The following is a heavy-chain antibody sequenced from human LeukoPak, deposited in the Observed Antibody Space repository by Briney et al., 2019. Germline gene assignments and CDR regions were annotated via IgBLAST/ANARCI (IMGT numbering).Heavy chain of an antibody. CDR3: AREGVTGGSGSYYYGMDV. V-gene: IGHV3-30-3*01. CDR1: GFTFSSYA. CDR2: ISYDGSNK. J-gene: IGHJ6*02. D-gene: IGHD3-10*01. Sequence: GRSLRLSCAASGFTFSSYAMHWVRQAPGKGLEWVAVISYDGSNKYYADSVKGRFTISRDNSKNTLYLQMNSLRAEDTAVYYCAREGVTGGSGSYYYGMDVWGQGTTVTVSS.